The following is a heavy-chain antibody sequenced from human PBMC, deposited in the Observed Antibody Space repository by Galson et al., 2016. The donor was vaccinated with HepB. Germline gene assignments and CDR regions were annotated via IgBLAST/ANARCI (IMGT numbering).Heavy chain of an antibody. CDR2: ISSSGST. V-gene: IGHV4-59*01. D-gene: IGHD1-26*01. CDR1: GGSISSNF. J-gene: IGHJ3*01. CDR3: ASREAGRPSDF. Sequence: SETLSLTCTVSGGSISSNFWTWIRQPPGKGLEYIGYISSSGSTNYSPSLKSRVTISLDTSNNQFSLRLTSVTAADTGVYYCASREAGRPSDFWGPGTMVTVSS.